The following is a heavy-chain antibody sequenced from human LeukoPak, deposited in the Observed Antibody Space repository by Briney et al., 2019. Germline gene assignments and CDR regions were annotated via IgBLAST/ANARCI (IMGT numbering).Heavy chain of an antibody. CDR2: IYHSGST. V-gene: IGHV4-4*02. J-gene: IGHJ5*02. D-gene: IGHD4-17*01. Sequence: SETLFLSGALCGGFISSSKRWGWVRQPPGKGLEWIGEIYHSGSTNYNPSLKSRVTISVDKSNNQFSLKLSSVTAADTAVYYCARDNIGTTVSGYYLFTSGPRTLVTVSS. CDR1: GGFISSSKR. CDR3: ARDNIGTTVSGYYLFT.